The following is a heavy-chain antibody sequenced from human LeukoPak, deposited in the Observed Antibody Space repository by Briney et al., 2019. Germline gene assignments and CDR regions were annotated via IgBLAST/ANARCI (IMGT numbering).Heavy chain of an antibody. Sequence: GASVKVSCKASGYTFTASYMHWVRQAPGQGLEWMGWINPNSGGTKYAQKFQGRVTMTRDTSISTAYMELGTLRSDDTAVYYCARAEAIDYWGQGTLVTVSS. CDR3: ARAEAIDY. D-gene: IGHD5-12*01. V-gene: IGHV1-2*02. CDR1: GYTFTASY. J-gene: IGHJ4*02. CDR2: INPNSGGT.